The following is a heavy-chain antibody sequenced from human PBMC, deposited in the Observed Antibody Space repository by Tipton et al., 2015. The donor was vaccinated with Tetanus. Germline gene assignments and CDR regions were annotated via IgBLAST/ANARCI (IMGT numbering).Heavy chain of an antibody. CDR3: AGYSSRLGIWFDP. Sequence: TLSLTCAVYGGSFSGYYWSWIRQPPGKGLEWIGRIYTSGSTNYNPSLKSRVTMSVDTSKNQFSLKLSSVTAADTAVYYCAGYSSRLGIWFDPWGQGTLVTVSS. CDR2: IYTSGST. CDR1: GGSFSGYY. J-gene: IGHJ5*02. D-gene: IGHD6-13*01. V-gene: IGHV4-59*10.